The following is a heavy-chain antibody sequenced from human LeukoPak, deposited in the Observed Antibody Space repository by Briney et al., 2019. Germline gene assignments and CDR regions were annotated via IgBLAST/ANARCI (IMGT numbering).Heavy chain of an antibody. Sequence: GGSLRLSCAAFGFTVNGNYMSWVRQAPGKGLEWVSVIYSDGGTYYSDYVKGRFTISRDYSKNTLYLQMSSLRAEDTAVYYCARDSKGPAFWGQGTLVTVS. J-gene: IGHJ4*02. CDR2: IYSDGGT. CDR1: GFTVNGNY. D-gene: IGHD2-15*01. V-gene: IGHV3-53*01. CDR3: ARDSKGPAF.